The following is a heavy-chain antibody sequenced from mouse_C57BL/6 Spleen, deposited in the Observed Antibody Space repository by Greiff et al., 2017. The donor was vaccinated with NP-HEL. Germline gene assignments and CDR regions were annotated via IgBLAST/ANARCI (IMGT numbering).Heavy chain of an antibody. Sequence: VQLQQSGPELVKPGASVKTPCKASGYTFTDYNMDWVKQSHGKSLEWIGDINPNNGGTIYNQKFKGKATLTVDKSSSTAYMELRSLTSEDTAVYYCARSRDYDWPHYAMDYWGQGTSVTVSS. CDR3: ARSRDYDWPHYAMDY. J-gene: IGHJ4*01. CDR1: GYTFTDYN. D-gene: IGHD2-4*01. CDR2: INPNNGGT. V-gene: IGHV1-18*01.